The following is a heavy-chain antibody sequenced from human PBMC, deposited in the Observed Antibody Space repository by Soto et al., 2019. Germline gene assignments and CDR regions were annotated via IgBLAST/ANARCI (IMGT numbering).Heavy chain of an antibody. CDR3: ARDRNTVTTLGDY. V-gene: IGHV1-18*01. CDR1: GGTFSSYG. D-gene: IGHD4-17*01. CDR2: ISAYNGNT. Sequence: ASVKVSCKASGGTFSSYGISWVRQAPGQGLEWMGWISAYNGNTNYAQKLQGRVTMTTDTSTSTAYMELRSLRSDDTALYYCARDRNTVTTLGDYWGQGTLVTVCS. J-gene: IGHJ4*02.